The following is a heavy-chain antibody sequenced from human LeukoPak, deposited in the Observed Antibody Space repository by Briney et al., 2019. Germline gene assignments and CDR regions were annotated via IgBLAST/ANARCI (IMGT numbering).Heavy chain of an antibody. CDR2: IYHSGTT. J-gene: IGHJ5*02. D-gene: IGHD2-21*02. Sequence: SETLSLTCTVSGYSISSAYYWVWIRQPPGKGLEWIGTIYHSGTTYYNPSLKSRVAISVDTSKNQFSLKLSSVTAADTAIYYCARAYCGGDCYNSRGWFDPWGQGTLVTVSS. V-gene: IGHV4-38-2*02. CDR1: GYSISSAYY. CDR3: ARAYCGGDCYNSRGWFDP.